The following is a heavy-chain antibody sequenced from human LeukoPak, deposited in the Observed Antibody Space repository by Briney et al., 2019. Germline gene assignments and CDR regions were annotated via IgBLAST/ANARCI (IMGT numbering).Heavy chain of an antibody. CDR3: TRDLGVVVPAASDY. CDR1: GHTFTSYG. Sequence: ASVKVSCKASGHTFTSYGISWVRQAPGQGLEWMGWISAYNGNTNYAQKLQGRVTMTTDTSTSTAYMELRSLRSDDTAVYYCTRDLGVVVPAASDYWGQGTLVTVSS. D-gene: IGHD2-2*01. J-gene: IGHJ4*02. V-gene: IGHV1-18*01. CDR2: ISAYNGNT.